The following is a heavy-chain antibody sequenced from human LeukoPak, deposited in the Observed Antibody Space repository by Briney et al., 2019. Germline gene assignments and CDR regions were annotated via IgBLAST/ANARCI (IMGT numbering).Heavy chain of an antibody. CDR1: GFTFSNAW. V-gene: IGHV3-15*01. D-gene: IGHD1-26*01. CDR3: TRLSGSYAFDI. CDR2: IKSKTDGGTT. Sequence: GGSLRLSCAASGFTFSNAWMSWVRQAPGKGLEWVGRIKSKTDGGTTDYAAPVKGRFTISRDDSKNTLYLQMNSLKTEDTAVYYCTRLSGSYAFDIWGQGTMVTVSS. J-gene: IGHJ3*02.